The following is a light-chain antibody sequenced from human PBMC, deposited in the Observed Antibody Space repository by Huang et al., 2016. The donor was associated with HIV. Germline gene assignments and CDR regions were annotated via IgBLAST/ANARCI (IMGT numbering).Light chain of an antibody. J-gene: IGKJ4*01. CDR2: GST. CDR3: QQYNNWHLT. V-gene: IGKV3-15*01. Sequence: IVMTQTPATLPVSPGGRATLSCRASQSVSTNLAWYQQKPGQTPRLIIYGSTTRATGVPARFSGSGSGTDFTLTINSLHSEDVGIYYCQQYNNWHLTFGGGTKV. CDR1: QSVSTN.